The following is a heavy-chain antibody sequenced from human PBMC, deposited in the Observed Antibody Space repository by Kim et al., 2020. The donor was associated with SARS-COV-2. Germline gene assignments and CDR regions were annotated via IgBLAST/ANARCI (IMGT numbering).Heavy chain of an antibody. CDR3: ARDTGNRFLETSWFDP. CDR1: GGSISSGGYY. CDR2: IYYSGST. V-gene: IGHV4-31*03. Sequence: SETLSLTCTVSGGSISSGGYYWSWIRQHPGKGLEWIGYIYYSGSTYYNPSLKSRVTISVDTSKNQFSLKLSSVTAADTAVYYCARDTGNRFLETSWFDPWGQGTLVTVSS. D-gene: IGHD3-3*01. J-gene: IGHJ5*02.